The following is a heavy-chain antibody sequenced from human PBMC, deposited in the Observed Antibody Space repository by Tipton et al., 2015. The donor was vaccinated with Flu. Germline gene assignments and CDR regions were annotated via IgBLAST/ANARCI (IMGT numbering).Heavy chain of an antibody. V-gene: IGHV1-46*01. Sequence: QVQLVQSGAEVKKPGASVKVSCKASGYTFTSYYMHWVRQAPGQGLEWMGIINPSGGSTSYAQKFQGRVTMTRDTSTSTVYMELSSLRSEDTAVYYCARAGIAVAGPDWFDPWGQGTLVTVSS. D-gene: IGHD6-19*01. CDR3: ARAGIAVAGPDWFDP. J-gene: IGHJ5*02. CDR2: INPSGGST. CDR1: GYTFTSYY.